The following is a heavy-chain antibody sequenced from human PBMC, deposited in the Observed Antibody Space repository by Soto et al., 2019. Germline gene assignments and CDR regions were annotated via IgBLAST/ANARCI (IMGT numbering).Heavy chain of an antibody. CDR1: GGSISSGDYY. J-gene: IGHJ4*02. D-gene: IGHD2-15*01. Sequence: QVQLQESGPGLVKPSQTLSLTCTVSGGSISSGDYYWSRIRQPPGKGLEWIGYIYYSGSTYYNPSLKSRVTISVDTSKNQFSLKLSSVTAADTAVYYCARNDLGYCSGGSCYGGFFDYWGQGTLVTVSS. CDR3: ARNDLGYCSGGSCYGGFFDY. V-gene: IGHV4-30-4*01. CDR2: IYYSGST.